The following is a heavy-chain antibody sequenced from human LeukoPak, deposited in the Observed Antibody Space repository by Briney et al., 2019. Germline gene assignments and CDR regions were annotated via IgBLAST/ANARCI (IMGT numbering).Heavy chain of an antibody. CDR1: GNTFTSYD. Sequence: GASVKVSCKASGNTFTSYDINWVRQATGQGLEWMGWMNPNSGNTGYAQKFQGRVTMTRNTSISTAYMELSSLRSEDTAVYYCALGYYDSSGDAFDIWGQGTMVTVSS. CDR3: ALGYYDSSGDAFDI. CDR2: MNPNSGNT. V-gene: IGHV1-8*01. J-gene: IGHJ3*02. D-gene: IGHD3-22*01.